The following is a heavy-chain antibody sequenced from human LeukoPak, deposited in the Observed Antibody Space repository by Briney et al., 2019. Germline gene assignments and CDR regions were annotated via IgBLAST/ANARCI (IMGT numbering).Heavy chain of an antibody. CDR2: ISSSGSTI. D-gene: IGHD5-18*01. CDR1: GFTFSSYE. Sequence: GGSLRLSCAASGFTFSSYEMNWVRQAPGKGLEWVSYISSSGSTIYYADSVKGRFTISRDNAKNSLYLQMNSLRAEDTAVYYCARDSNPTAMAYYYYGMDVWGQGATVTVSS. J-gene: IGHJ6*02. V-gene: IGHV3-48*03. CDR3: ARDSNPTAMAYYYYGMDV.